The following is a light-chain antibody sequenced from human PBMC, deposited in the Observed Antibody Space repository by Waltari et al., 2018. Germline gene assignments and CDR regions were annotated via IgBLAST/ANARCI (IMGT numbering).Light chain of an antibody. CDR3: QQYNNWPPYT. Sequence: EVVLTQSPATLSVSPGERGTLSCRASQSIRSNLAWYQQKSGRAPRLLIYGASTRATGVPGRFSGSGSGTEFTLTISSLQSEDFAVYYCQQYNNWPPYTFGQGTKLEIK. V-gene: IGKV3-15*01. J-gene: IGKJ2*01. CDR2: GAS. CDR1: QSIRSN.